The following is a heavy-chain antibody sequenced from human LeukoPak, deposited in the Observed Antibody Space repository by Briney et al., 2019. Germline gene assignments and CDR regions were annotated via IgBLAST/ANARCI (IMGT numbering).Heavy chain of an antibody. CDR3: ARVGVPTVTTLDY. D-gene: IGHD4-4*01. J-gene: IGHJ4*02. CDR2: INPNSGGT. V-gene: IGHV1-2*02. CDR1: GYTFTSYD. Sequence: ASVKVSCKASGYTFTSYDINWVRQATGQGLEWMGWINPNSGGTNYAQKFQGRVTMTRDTSISTAYMELSRLRSDDTAVYHCARVGVPTVTTLDYWGQGTLVTVSS.